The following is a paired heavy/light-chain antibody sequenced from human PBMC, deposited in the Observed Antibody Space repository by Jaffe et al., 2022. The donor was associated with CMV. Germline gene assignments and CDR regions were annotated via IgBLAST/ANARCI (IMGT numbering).Light chain of an antibody. CDR3: LLYFGGAQPWV. CDR2: STS. Sequence: QTVVTQEPSLTVSPGGTVTLTCASSAGAVSSGSYPSWFQQKPGQAPRALIHSTSNVHSWTPARFSGSLLGGKAALTLSGVQPEDEADYYCLLYFGGAQPWVFGGGTKVTVL. CDR1: AGAVSSGSY. V-gene: IGLV7-43*01. J-gene: IGLJ3*02.
Heavy chain of an antibody. CDR1: GFTFSSYW. J-gene: IGHJ6*02. V-gene: IGHV3-74*01. CDR2: INGEGTST. CDR3: TRGGGTPGISYGVDV. Sequence: DVQLVESGGGLTQPGGSLRLSCEASGFTFSSYWIHWVRQAPGKGLVWVSRINGEGTSTNYADSVRGRFTVSRDNAKNTLYLQMNSLRVEDTAVYYCTRGGGTPGISYGVDVWGQGTTVTVSS. D-gene: IGHD3-16*01.